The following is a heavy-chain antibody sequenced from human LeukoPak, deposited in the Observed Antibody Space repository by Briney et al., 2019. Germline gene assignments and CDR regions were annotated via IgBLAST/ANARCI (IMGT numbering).Heavy chain of an antibody. D-gene: IGHD4-17*01. V-gene: IGHV3-23*01. J-gene: IGHJ4*02. CDR1: GFTFSNFA. Sequence: GGSLRLSCAATGFTFSNFAMSWVRQATGKGLEWVSSISGSGGSTYYADSVKGRFTISRDNSKNTLYLHMNSLRAEDTAVYYCAKDLTTVTTGDYWGQGTLVTVSS. CDR3: AKDLTTVTTGDY. CDR2: ISGSGGST.